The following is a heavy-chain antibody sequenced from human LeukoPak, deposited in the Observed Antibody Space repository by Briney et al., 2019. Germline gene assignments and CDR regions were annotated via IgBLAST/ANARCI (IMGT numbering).Heavy chain of an antibody. CDR3: ARVAVLLWFGDRGYDAFDI. J-gene: IGHJ3*02. CDR1: GFTFSSYS. Sequence: GGSLRLSCAASGFTFSSYSMNWVRQAPGKGLEWVSSISSSSSYIYYADSVKGRFTISRDNAKSSLYLQMNSLRAEDTAVYYCARVAVLLWFGDRGYDAFDIWGQGTMVTVSS. D-gene: IGHD3-10*01. CDR2: ISSSSSYI. V-gene: IGHV3-21*01.